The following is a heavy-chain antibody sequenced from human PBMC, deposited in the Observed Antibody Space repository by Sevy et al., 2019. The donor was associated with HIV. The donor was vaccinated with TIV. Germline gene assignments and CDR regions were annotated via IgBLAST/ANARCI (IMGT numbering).Heavy chain of an antibody. CDR1: GFSFSSFA. V-gene: IGHV3-30*18. CDR2: VSYDGDET. D-gene: IGHD1-1*01. CDR3: AKDLRRVAGTGMDF. J-gene: IGHJ4*02. Sequence: GGSLRLSCLTSGFSFSSFALHWVRQPPGKGLEWVAMVSYDGDETYYADSVKGRFTVSRDISTNSVSLEMNSLRGEDTAVDYCAKDLRRVAGTGMDFWGQGTLVTVSS.